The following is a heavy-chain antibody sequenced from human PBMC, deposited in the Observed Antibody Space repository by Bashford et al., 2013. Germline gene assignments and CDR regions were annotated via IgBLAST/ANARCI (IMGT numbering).Heavy chain of an antibody. CDR3: ARDHYDFWSGYHNAFDI. CDR2: IWYDGSNK. Sequence: GSLRLSCAASGFTFSSYGMHWVRQAPGKGLEWVAVIWYDGSNKYYADSVKGRFTISRDNSKNTLYLQMNSLRAEDTAVYYCARDHYDFWSGYHNAFDIWGQGTMVTVSS. D-gene: IGHD3-3*01. V-gene: IGHV3-33*01. J-gene: IGHJ3*02. CDR1: GFTFSSYG.